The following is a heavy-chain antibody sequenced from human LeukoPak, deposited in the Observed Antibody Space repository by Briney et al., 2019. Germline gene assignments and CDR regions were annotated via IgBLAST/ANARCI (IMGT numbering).Heavy chain of an antibody. V-gene: IGHV5-51*01. J-gene: IGHJ6*02. D-gene: IGHD3-22*01. Sequence: ESLKVSCKGSGYSFTSYWIGWVRQMPGKGLEWMGIIYPGDSDTRYSPSFQGQVTISADKSISTAYLQWSSLKASDTAMYYCARQMGLYYYDSSGYPIYGMDVWGQGTTVTVSS. CDR2: IYPGDSDT. CDR1: GYSFTSYW. CDR3: ARQMGLYYYDSSGYPIYGMDV.